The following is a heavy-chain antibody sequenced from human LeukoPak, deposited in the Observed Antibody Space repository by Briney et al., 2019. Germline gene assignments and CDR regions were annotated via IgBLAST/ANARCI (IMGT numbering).Heavy chain of an antibody. CDR3: ARASHYDILTGFDKRYYYYGMDV. CDR1: GYTFSSYD. J-gene: IGHJ6*02. CDR2: MNPNSGNT. Sequence: HRASVKVSCKTSGYTFSSYDINWERQATGQGFEWMGWMNPNSGNTGYAQKFQGRVTMTRNTSISTAYMELSSLRSEDTAVYYCARASHYDILTGFDKRYYYYGMDVWGQGTTVTVSS. V-gene: IGHV1-8*01. D-gene: IGHD3-9*01.